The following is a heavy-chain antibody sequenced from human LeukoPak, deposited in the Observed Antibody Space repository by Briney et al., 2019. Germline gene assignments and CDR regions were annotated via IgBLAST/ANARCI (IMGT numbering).Heavy chain of an antibody. CDR1: GFTFSSHG. Sequence: GGSLRLSCAASGFTFSSHGMHWVRQAPGKGLEWVAVIWYDGSNYYYADSVKGRFTISRDNSKNTVYLQMNSLRAEDTAVYYCGRKCSSSWYIEYWGQGTLVTVSS. D-gene: IGHD6-13*01. CDR2: IWYDGSNY. J-gene: IGHJ4*02. CDR3: GRKCSSSWYIEY. V-gene: IGHV3-33*01.